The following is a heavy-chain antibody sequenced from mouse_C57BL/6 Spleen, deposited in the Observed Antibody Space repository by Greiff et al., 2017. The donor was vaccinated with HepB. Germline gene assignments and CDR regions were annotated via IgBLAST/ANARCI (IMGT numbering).Heavy chain of an antibody. CDR1: GFNIKDDY. Sequence: VQLQQSGAELVRPGASVKLSCTASGFNIKDDYMHWVKQRPEQGLEWIGWIDPENGDTEYASKFQGKATITADTSSNTAYLQLSSLTSEDTAVYYCTTFDGYYEGWFAYWGQGTLVTVSA. V-gene: IGHV14-4*01. J-gene: IGHJ3*01. CDR2: IDPENGDT. CDR3: TTFDGYYEGWFAY. D-gene: IGHD2-3*01.